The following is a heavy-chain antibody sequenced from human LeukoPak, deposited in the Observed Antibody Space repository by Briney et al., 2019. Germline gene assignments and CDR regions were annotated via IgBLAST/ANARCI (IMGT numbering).Heavy chain of an antibody. J-gene: IGHJ1*01. D-gene: IGHD3-22*01. Sequence: ASVKVSCKASGYTFTSYDINWERQATGQGLEWMGWMNPNSGNTGYAQKFQGRVTMTRNTSISTAYMELSSLRSEDTAVYYCARGNYYDSSGYYSPTEYFQHWGQGTLVTVSS. CDR1: GYTFTSYD. V-gene: IGHV1-8*01. CDR2: MNPNSGNT. CDR3: ARGNYYDSSGYYSPTEYFQH.